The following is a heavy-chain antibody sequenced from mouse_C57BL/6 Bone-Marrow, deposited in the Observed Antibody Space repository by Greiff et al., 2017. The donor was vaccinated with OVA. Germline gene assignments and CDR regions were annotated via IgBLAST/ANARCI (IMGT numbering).Heavy chain of an antibody. CDR1: GYTFTSYW. D-gene: IGHD2-1*01. Sequence: QVQLQQPGTELVKPGASVKLSCKASGYTFTSYWMHWVKQRPGQGLEWIGNINPSNGGTNYNEKFKGKATLTVDKSSSTAYMQLSSLTSEDSAVYDCARKRNYYGPFAYWGQGTLVTVSA. V-gene: IGHV1-53*01. J-gene: IGHJ3*01. CDR3: ARKRNYYGPFAY. CDR2: INPSNGGT.